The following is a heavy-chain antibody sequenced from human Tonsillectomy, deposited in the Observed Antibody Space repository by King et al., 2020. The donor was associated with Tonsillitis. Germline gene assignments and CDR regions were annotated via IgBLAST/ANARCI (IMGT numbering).Heavy chain of an antibody. D-gene: IGHD2-2*01. J-gene: IGHJ6*02. V-gene: IGHV3-21*01. CDR3: ARGVLSTSWGMDV. Sequence: VQLVESGGGLVKPGGSLRLSCAASGFTFSSYNMKWVRQAPGKGLEWVSFISYSSSYIYYADSVKARFTISRDNAKNSLYLQMNSLRAEDTAVYYCARGVLSTSWGMDVWGQGTTVTVSS. CDR1: GFTFSSYN. CDR2: ISYSSSYI.